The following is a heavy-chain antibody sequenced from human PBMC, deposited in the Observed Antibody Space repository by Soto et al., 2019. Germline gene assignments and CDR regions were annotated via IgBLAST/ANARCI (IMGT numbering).Heavy chain of an antibody. D-gene: IGHD3-9*01. V-gene: IGHV3-48*02. Sequence: EAQLVESGGGLVQPGGSLRLSCAAFGYTLRDYSMNWIRQAPGKGLEWISYAGTSRKYIFYSDSVRGRFTISRDDAKNSVYLQLNSLRDEDTAVYYCVRDRDWAFDIWGQETMVTVSS. CDR2: AGTSRKYI. J-gene: IGHJ3*02. CDR1: GYTLRDYS. CDR3: VRDRDWAFDI.